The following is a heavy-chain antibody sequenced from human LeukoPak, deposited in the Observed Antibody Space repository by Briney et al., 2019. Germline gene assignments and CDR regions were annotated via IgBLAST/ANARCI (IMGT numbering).Heavy chain of an antibody. V-gene: IGHV1-69*04. Sequence: ASVKVSCKASGGTFSSYAISWVRQAPGQGLEWMGRIIPILGIANYAQKFQGRVTITADKSTSTAYMELSNLRSEDTAVYYCAREIIVVGTLYYFDYWGQGTLVTVSS. CDR3: AREIIVVGTLYYFDY. CDR2: IIPILGIA. CDR1: GGTFSSYA. D-gene: IGHD2-21*02. J-gene: IGHJ4*02.